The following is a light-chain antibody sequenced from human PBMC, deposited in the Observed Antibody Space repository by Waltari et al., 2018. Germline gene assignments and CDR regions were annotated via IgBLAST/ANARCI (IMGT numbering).Light chain of an antibody. J-gene: IGLJ1*01. Sequence: QSALSQPASVSGSPGQSLTITCTGASTDLASYNLVAWYQHHPNRAPNLIIYEATKRPSGISHRFSGAKSGATVSLRISGLQADDEADYYCCSYTGSSTSYGCGGGTKVTVL. V-gene: IGLV2-23*01. CDR3: CSYTGSSTSYG. CDR1: STDLASYNL. CDR2: EAT.